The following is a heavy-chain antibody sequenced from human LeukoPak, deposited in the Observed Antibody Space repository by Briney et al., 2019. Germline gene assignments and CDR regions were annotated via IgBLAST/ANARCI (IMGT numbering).Heavy chain of an antibody. CDR1: GFTVSSSY. J-gene: IGHJ4*02. CDR3: VKDRVTWGTVFLDY. CDR2: FYRGETT. V-gene: IGHV3-53*05. D-gene: IGHD3-16*01. Sequence: GGSLRLSCAASGFTVSSSYMYWVRQAPGKGLEWVSFFYRGETTYYAESVRGRFTISRDNSKNMLFLQMSSLRVDDTAMYYCVKDRVTWGTVFLDYWGQGTLVTVSS.